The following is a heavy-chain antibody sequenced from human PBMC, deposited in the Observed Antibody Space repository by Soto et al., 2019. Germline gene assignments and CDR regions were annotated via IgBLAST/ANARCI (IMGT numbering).Heavy chain of an antibody. CDR2: VNGDGSVT. CDR1: GFTFSSHW. CDR3: ALRLAREGSGWYWFGY. V-gene: IGHV3-74*01. J-gene: IGHJ4*02. D-gene: IGHD6-19*01. Sequence: GGSLRLSCAASGFTFSSHWMHWVRQAPGKGLVWVSRVNGDGSVTNYADSVKGRFTISRDNAKNTLYLQMNSLRAEDTAVYYCALRLAREGSGWYWFGYWGQGTLVTVSS.